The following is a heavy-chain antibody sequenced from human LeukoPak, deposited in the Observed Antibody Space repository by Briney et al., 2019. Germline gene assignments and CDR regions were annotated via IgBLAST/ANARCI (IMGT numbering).Heavy chain of an antibody. CDR1: GFTFSSYE. CDR2: ISSSGSTI. V-gene: IGHV3-48*03. Sequence: PGGSLRLSCAASGFTFSSYEMNWVRQAPGKELEWVSYISSSGSTIYYADSVKGRFTISRDNAKNSLYLQMNSLRAEDTAVYYCATYYYGSGSDYWGQGTLVTVSS. CDR3: ATYYYGSGSDY. D-gene: IGHD3-10*01. J-gene: IGHJ4*02.